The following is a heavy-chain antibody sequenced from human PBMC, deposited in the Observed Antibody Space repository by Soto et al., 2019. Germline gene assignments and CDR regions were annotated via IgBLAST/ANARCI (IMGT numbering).Heavy chain of an antibody. Sequence: ASVKVSCKASGYTFTSYGIIWVRQAPGQGLEWMGWINTKNGNTHYAQKLQGRVTMTTDTSTTTAYMELRSLRTDDTAVYFCARGDYEDYWGQGTLVTVSS. J-gene: IGHJ4*02. CDR3: ARGDYEDY. D-gene: IGHD4-17*01. V-gene: IGHV1-18*01. CDR2: INTKNGNT. CDR1: GYTFTSYG.